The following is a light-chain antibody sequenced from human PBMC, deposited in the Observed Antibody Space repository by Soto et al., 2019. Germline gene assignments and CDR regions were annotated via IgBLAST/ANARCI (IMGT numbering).Light chain of an antibody. Sequence: DIQMTQSPSTLSASLGDRVTITCRASQSIDFYVAWYPQKPGKAPKLLIYEASNLESGVPSRFSGSGYGTEFTLTISSRQPDDFATYSCQQARNYPCTFGHGTKVHIK. J-gene: IGKJ1*01. CDR2: EAS. CDR1: QSIDFY. CDR3: QQARNYPCT. V-gene: IGKV1-5*03.